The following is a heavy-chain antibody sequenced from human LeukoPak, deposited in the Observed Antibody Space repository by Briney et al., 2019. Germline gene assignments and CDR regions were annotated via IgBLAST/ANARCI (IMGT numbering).Heavy chain of an antibody. CDR2: ISYDGNNK. J-gene: IGHJ4*02. V-gene: IGHV3-30*18. CDR3: AKVLYFDWVPFDY. Sequence: GRSLRLSCAASGFTFRTYAMHWVRQAPGKGLEWVAVISYDGNNKEYADSVKGRFTISRDNSKNTLYLQMNSLRAEDTAVYYCAKVLYFDWVPFDYWGQGTLVTVSS. CDR1: GFTFRTYA. D-gene: IGHD3-9*01.